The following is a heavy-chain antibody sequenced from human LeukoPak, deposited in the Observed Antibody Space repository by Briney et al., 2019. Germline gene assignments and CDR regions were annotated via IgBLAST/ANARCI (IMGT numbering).Heavy chain of an antibody. CDR3: ATSLWRQWLDIVFDY. D-gene: IGHD6-19*01. Sequence: GGSLRLSCAASGFTFSSYAMSWVRQAPGKGLEWVSAISGSGGSTYYADSVKGRFTISRDNSKNTLYLQMNSLRAEDTAVYCCATSLWRQWLDIVFDYWGQGTLVTVSS. J-gene: IGHJ4*02. V-gene: IGHV3-23*01. CDR1: GFTFSSYA. CDR2: ISGSGGST.